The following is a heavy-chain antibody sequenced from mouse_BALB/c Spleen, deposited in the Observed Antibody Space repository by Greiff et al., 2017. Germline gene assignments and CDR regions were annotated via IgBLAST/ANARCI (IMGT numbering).Heavy chain of an antibody. D-gene: IGHD2-1*01. V-gene: IGHV14-3*02. Sequence: EVKLQESGAELVKPGASVKLSCTASGFNIKDTYMHWVKQRPEQGLEWIGRIDPANGNTKYDPKFQGKATITADTSSNTAYLQLSSLTSEDTAVYYCAREGNYRYAMDYWGQGTSVTVSS. J-gene: IGHJ4*01. CDR1: GFNIKDTY. CDR3: AREGNYRYAMDY. CDR2: IDPANGNT.